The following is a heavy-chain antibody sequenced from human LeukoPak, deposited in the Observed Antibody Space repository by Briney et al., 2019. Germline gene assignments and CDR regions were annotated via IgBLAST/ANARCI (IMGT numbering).Heavy chain of an antibody. CDR3: ARVSVVYGMDV. V-gene: IGHV4-59*01. J-gene: IGHJ6*02. Sequence: PSETLSLTCRVSVGSISSEYWAWIRQPPGKGLDWIGYMFYTGSTNYNPSLKSRVTISLATSKKQFSLKLSFVTAADTAVYYCARVSVVYGMDVWGRGTTVTVSS. CDR2: MFYTGST. CDR1: VGSISSEY.